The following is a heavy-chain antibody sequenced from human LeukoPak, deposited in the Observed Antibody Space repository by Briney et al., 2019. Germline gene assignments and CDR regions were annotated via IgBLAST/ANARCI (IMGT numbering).Heavy chain of an antibody. D-gene: IGHD2-2*01. CDR2: IKQDGSEK. CDR1: GFTFSSYW. Sequence: PGGSLRLSCAASGFTFSSYWMSWVRQAPGKGLEWVANIKQDGSEKYYVDSVKGRFTISRDNAKNSLYLQMNSLRAEDTAVYYCARENVVVPAAIHYYYMDVWGKGTTVTVSS. V-gene: IGHV3-7*01. CDR3: ARENVVVPAAIHYYYMDV. J-gene: IGHJ6*03.